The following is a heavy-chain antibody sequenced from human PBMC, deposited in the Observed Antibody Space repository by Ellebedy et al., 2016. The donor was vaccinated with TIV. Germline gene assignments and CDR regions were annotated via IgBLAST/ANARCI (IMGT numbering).Heavy chain of an antibody. CDR3: ATYSGAYAAFFDY. CDR2: INPGNGDT. J-gene: IGHJ4*02. Sequence: AASVKVSCKASGYTFTSWPIHWVRQAPGQRLQWMGWINPGNGDTKFSQMFQGRLTITTDTSATTAHLELRSLTSEDTAVYFCATYSGAYAAFFDYWGQGTLVTVSS. V-gene: IGHV1-3*01. CDR1: GYTFTSWP. D-gene: IGHD1-26*01.